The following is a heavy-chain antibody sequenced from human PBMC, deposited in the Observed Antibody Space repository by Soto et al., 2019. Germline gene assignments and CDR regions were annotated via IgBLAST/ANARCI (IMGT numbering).Heavy chain of an antibody. V-gene: IGHV4-30-4*01. D-gene: IGHD2-2*01. J-gene: IGHJ4*02. CDR1: GGSISSGDYY. CDR3: ARGEVPAAMVDY. Sequence: PSETLSLTCTVSGGSISSGDYYWSWIRQPPGKGLEWIGYIYYSGSTYYNPSLKSRVTISVDTSKKQFSLKLSSVTAADTAVYYCARGEVPAAMVDYWGQGTLVTVSS. CDR2: IYYSGST.